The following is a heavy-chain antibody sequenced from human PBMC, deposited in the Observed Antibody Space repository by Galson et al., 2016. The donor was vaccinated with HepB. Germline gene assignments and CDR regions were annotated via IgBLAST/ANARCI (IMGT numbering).Heavy chain of an antibody. D-gene: IGHD6-19*01. CDR2: IYYSGTT. V-gene: IGHV4-61*01. Sequence: SETLSLTCSVSVGSVTSGNYHWSWIRQPPGKGLEWIGDIYYSGTTRYNPSLKSRVTVSLDTSKNQFSLKVTSVTVADTAGYYCARAGVTSGWLTATIKWFDPWGQGTRVTVSS. CDR3: ARAGVTSGWLTATIKWFDP. J-gene: IGHJ5*02. CDR1: VGSVTSGNYH.